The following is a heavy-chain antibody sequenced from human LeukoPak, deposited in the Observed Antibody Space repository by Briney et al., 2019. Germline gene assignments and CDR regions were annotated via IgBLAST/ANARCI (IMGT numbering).Heavy chain of an antibody. CDR2: ISYSGST. CDR1: GGPISSYY. V-gene: IGHV4-59*01. Sequence: SEPLSLTCTVSGGPISSYYWSWLRQPPGKGLEWLACISYSGSTKYNPSLKSRVTISVDTSKNQLSLKLSSVTAADTAVYYCAREPGFDSSGYLNWFDPWGQGTLVTVSS. D-gene: IGHD3-22*01. CDR3: AREPGFDSSGYLNWFDP. J-gene: IGHJ5*02.